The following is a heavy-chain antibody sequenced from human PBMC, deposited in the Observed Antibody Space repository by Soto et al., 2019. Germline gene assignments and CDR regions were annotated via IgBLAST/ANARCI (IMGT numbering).Heavy chain of an antibody. CDR3: ARGRTDYYDNSANYFLDY. V-gene: IGHV1-18*01. CDR1: GYTFITYG. J-gene: IGHJ4*02. Sequence: QVQLVQSGAEVKKPGASVKVSCKASGYTFITYGVSWVRQAPGQGLDWLGWISTYIGNTRYAERLQGRVTMTTDTTTNTAYMELRNLRSDDTAVYYCARGRTDYYDNSANYFLDYWGQGTLVTVSS. D-gene: IGHD3-22*01. CDR2: ISTYIGNT.